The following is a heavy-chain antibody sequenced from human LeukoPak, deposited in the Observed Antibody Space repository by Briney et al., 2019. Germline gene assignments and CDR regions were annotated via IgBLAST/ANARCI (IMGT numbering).Heavy chain of an antibody. CDR3: ARDFFGTRTYGMDV. CDR1: GFTVSSNY. V-gene: IGHV3-53*04. J-gene: IGHJ6*02. Sequence: GRSLRLSCAASGFTVSSNYISWVRQAPGKGLEWVSFIYSGGSTHYADSVKGRFTISRHNSKNTLYLQMNSLRAEDTAVYDGARDFFGTRTYGMDVWGQGTTVTVSS. D-gene: IGHD6-13*01. CDR2: IYSGGST.